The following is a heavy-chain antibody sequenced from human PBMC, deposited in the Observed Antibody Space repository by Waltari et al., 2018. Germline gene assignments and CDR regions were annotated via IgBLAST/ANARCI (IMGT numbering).Heavy chain of an antibody. CDR3: AKDGSASRLVRYYLDS. D-gene: IGHD2-8*02. CDR1: GFTFSRYA. J-gene: IGHJ4*02. V-gene: IGHV3-33*06. CDR2: IWDDGSYK. Sequence: QVQLVESGGGVVQPGRSLRLSCAASGFTFSRYAMHWVRQAPGKGLGWVEVIWDDGSYKFYADSVKGRFSISRDNPKNTLHLQMDSLRAEDSAIYYCAKDGSASRLVRYYLDSWGPGTLVTVSS.